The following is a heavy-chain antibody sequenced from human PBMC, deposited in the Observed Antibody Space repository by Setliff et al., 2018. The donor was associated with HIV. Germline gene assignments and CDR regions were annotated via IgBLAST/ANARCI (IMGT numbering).Heavy chain of an antibody. CDR1: GYTLTELS. CDR2: YDSENGRT. V-gene: IGHV1-24*01. CDR3: ARGPGHLLSLRYYYFYMDV. Sequence: ASVKVSCKVSGYTLTELSMHWVRQAPGKGLEWMGRYDSENGRTIHAQKFQGRVTVTEDTSTDTAYMELRSLRSEDTAVYYCARGPGHLLSLRYYYFYMDVWGNGTTVTVSS. J-gene: IGHJ6*03. D-gene: IGHD2-2*01.